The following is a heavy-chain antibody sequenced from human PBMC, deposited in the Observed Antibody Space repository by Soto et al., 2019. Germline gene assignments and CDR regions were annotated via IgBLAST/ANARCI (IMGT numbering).Heavy chain of an antibody. CDR3: AGQYSFGSYGMDV. V-gene: IGHV4-31*03. CDR1: GGSISSGGYY. J-gene: IGHJ6*02. Sequence: LSLTCTVSGGSISSGGYYWSWIRQHPGKGLEWIGYIYYSGRTYYNPSLKSRVTISVDTSKNQFSLKLSSVTAADTAVYYCAGQYSFGSYGMDVWGQGTTVTVSS. D-gene: IGHD5-18*01. CDR2: IYYSGRT.